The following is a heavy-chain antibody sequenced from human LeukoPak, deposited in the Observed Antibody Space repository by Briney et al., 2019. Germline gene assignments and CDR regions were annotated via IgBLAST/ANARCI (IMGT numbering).Heavy chain of an antibody. D-gene: IGHD6-6*01. J-gene: IGHJ4*02. CDR1: GGSISGYY. Sequence: SETLSLTCTVSGGSISGYYWTWIRQPPGKRLEWIGYIYDSGTTNYDPSLKRRVTILVDTSKNQFSLKLSSVTAADTAVYYCARGARGEYSTSSTFYYFDYWGQGTLVTVSS. V-gene: IGHV4-59*01. CDR3: ARGARGEYSTSSTFYYFDY. CDR2: IYDSGTT.